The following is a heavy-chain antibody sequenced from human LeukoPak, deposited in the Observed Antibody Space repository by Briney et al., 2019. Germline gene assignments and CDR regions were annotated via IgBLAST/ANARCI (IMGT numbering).Heavy chain of an antibody. V-gene: IGHV1-2*04. Sequence: ASVKVSCKASGYTFTGYYMHWVRQAPGQGLEWMGWINPNSGGTNYAQKFQGWVTMTRDTSISTAYMELSRLRSDDAAVYYCARDPTNYDILTGPYGMDVWGQGTTVTVSS. CDR1: GYTFTGYY. J-gene: IGHJ6*02. CDR2: INPNSGGT. D-gene: IGHD3-9*01. CDR3: ARDPTNYDILTGPYGMDV.